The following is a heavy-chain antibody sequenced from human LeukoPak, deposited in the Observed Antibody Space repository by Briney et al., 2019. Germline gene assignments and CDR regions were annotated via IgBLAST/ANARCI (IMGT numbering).Heavy chain of an antibody. CDR3: AREMEGSGSYYFDY. Sequence: SETLSLTCAISGDSVSSNGAAWTWIRQSPSRGLEWLGRTYYRSKWYDDYAVSVKSRITINPDTSKNQFSLQLNSVTPEDTAVYYCAREMEGSGSYYFDYWGQGTLVTVSS. J-gene: IGHJ4*02. V-gene: IGHV6-1*01. CDR1: GDSVSSNGAA. CDR2: TYYRSKWYD. D-gene: IGHD3-10*01.